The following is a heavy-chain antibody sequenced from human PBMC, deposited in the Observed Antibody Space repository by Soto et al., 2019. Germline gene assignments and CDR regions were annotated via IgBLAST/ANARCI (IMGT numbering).Heavy chain of an antibody. V-gene: IGHV1-18*01. CDR1: GYTFTSYG. CDR3: ARGSSSSNYYYYGMDV. CDR2: IIAYNGTT. J-gene: IGHJ6*02. Sequence: ASVKVSCKASGYTFTSYGISWVRQAPGQGLEWMGWIIAYNGTTNYAQKLQGRVTMTTDKSTSTAYMELSSLRSEDTAVYYCARGSSSSNYYYYGMDVWGQGTTVTVSS. D-gene: IGHD6-6*01.